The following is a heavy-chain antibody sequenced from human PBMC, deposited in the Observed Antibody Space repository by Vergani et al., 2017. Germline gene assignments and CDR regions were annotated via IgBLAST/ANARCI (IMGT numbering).Heavy chain of an antibody. Sequence: QLQLQESGPGLVKPSETLSLTCTVSGGSISSSSYYWGWIRQPPGKGLEWIGSIYYSGSTYYNPSLKSRVTISVDTSKNQFSLKLSSVTAADTAVYYCARGEPTTAAFDYWGQGTLVTVSS. CDR1: GGSISSSSYY. J-gene: IGHJ4*02. V-gene: IGHV4-39*07. CDR2: IYYSGST. D-gene: IGHD6-25*01. CDR3: ARGEPTTAAFDY.